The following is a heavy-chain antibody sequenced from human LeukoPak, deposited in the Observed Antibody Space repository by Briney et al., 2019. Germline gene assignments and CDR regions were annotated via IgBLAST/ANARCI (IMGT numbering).Heavy chain of an antibody. Sequence: SETLSLTCTVSGGSISSGSYYWSWIRQPAGKGLEWIGRIYSSGSTNYNPSLKSRVTISVDTSKNQFSLKLSSVTAADTAVYYCARRVSSSWYYWGQGTLVTVSS. J-gene: IGHJ4*02. CDR1: GGSISSGSYY. CDR3: ARRVSSSWYY. V-gene: IGHV4-61*02. D-gene: IGHD6-13*01. CDR2: IYSSGST.